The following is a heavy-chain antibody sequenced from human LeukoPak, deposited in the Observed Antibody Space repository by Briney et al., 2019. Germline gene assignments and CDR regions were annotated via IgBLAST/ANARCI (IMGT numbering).Heavy chain of an antibody. CDR2: IYSGGNT. CDR3: ASRACDSSIT. J-gene: IGHJ5*02. CDR1: GFTVSSNY. Sequence: GGSLRLSCAVSGFTVSSNYMSWVRQAPGKGLEWVSVIYSGGNTYYVGSVKGRFTISRDNSKNTLYLQMNSLRAEDTAMYYCASRACDSSITWGQGTLVTVSS. V-gene: IGHV3-66*01. D-gene: IGHD3-22*01.